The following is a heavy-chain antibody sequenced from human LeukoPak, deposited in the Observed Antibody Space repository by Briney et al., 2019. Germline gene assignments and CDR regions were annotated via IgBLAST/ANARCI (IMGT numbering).Heavy chain of an antibody. V-gene: IGHV4-31*03. Sequence: SQTLSLTCTVSGGSISSAGYYWSWIRQRPGKGLEWMGFIYYSGTTYYNPSLKSRVFISLNTSQNQVSLQLSSVTAADTAVYYCARATGGAAAADFDPWGQGTLVTVSS. CDR3: ARATGGAAAADFDP. J-gene: IGHJ5*02. CDR2: IYYSGTT. CDR1: GGSISSAGYY. D-gene: IGHD6-13*01.